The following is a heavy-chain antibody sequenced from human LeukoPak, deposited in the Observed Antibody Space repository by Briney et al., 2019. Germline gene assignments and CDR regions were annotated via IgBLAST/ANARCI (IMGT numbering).Heavy chain of an antibody. CDR2: IIPIFGTA. D-gene: IGHD5-18*01. CDR1: GGTFNSYA. J-gene: IGHJ3*02. Sequence: GASVKVSCKASGGTFNSYAISWVRQAPGQGLEWMGGIIPIFGTANYAQKFQGRVTITADKSTSTAYMELSSLRSEDTAVYYCARDRGENTAMVTGEIDAFDIWGQGTMVTVSS. CDR3: ARDRGENTAMVTGEIDAFDI. V-gene: IGHV1-69*06.